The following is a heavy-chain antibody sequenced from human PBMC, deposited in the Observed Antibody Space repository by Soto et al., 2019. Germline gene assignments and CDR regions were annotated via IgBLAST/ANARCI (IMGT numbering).Heavy chain of an antibody. CDR3: AKGRQKLAPFDP. V-gene: IGHV3-23*01. Sequence: HPGGSLRLSCAASGFTFSSYAMTWARHATGKGLEWVSAISGSGGSTYYADSVKGRFTISRDNSKNTLYLQMNSLRAEDTAVYYSAKGRQKLAPFDPTGQGTPVTVSS. CDR2: ISGSGGST. D-gene: IGHD6-13*01. J-gene: IGHJ5*02. CDR1: GFTFSSYA.